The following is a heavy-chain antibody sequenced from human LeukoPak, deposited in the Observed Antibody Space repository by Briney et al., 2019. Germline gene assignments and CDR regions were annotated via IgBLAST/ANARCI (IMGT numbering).Heavy chain of an antibody. Sequence: GGSVTVSCTASGYTFTSYYMHWARQAPGQGVEWMGWINPNSGGTNYAQKFQGRVTMTGDTSISTAYMELSRLRSDDTSLYYCTSGWTAFDYWGQGTLVTVSS. D-gene: IGHD3/OR15-3a*01. V-gene: IGHV1-2*02. J-gene: IGHJ4*02. CDR2: INPNSGGT. CDR3: TSGWTAFDY. CDR1: GYTFTSYY.